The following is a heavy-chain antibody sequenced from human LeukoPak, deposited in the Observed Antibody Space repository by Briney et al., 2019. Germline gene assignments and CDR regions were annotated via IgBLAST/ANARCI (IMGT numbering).Heavy chain of an antibody. Sequence: ASVKVSCNASGGTFSSYAISWVRQAPGQGLEWMGRIIPIFGTANYAQKFQGRVTITTDESTSTAYMELSSLRSEDTAVYYCARGTAVAGHFDYWGQGTLVTVSS. V-gene: IGHV1-69*05. CDR1: GGTFSSYA. D-gene: IGHD6-19*01. J-gene: IGHJ4*02. CDR2: IIPIFGTA. CDR3: ARGTAVAGHFDY.